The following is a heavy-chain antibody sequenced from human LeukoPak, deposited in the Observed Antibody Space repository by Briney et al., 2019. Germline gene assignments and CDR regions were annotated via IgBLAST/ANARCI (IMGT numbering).Heavy chain of an antibody. J-gene: IGHJ4*02. CDR1: GYIFTSYG. V-gene: IGHV1-18*01. Sequence: GASVKVSCKASGYIFTSYGISWVRQAPGQGLEWMGGISAYNGNTNYAQKLQGRVTMTTDTSTSTAYMELRSLRSDDTAVYYCARDLWDSSGYYNYFDYWGQGTLVTVSS. CDR2: ISAYNGNT. CDR3: ARDLWDSSGYYNYFDY. D-gene: IGHD3-22*01.